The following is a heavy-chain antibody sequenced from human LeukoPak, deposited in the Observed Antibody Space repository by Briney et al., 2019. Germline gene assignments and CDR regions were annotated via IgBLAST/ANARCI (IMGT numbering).Heavy chain of an antibody. CDR1: GFTFSTYE. D-gene: IGHD5-24*01. CDR2: ISGTGTTI. CDR3: ARVVRDGYNRIDY. J-gene: IGHJ4*02. V-gene: IGHV3-48*03. Sequence: GSLRLSCAASGFTFSTYEMNWVRQAPGKGLEWVSYISGTGTTIYYADSVKGRFTISRDNAKKSLYLQMNSLRAEDTAVYYCARVVRDGYNRIDYWGQGTLVTVSS.